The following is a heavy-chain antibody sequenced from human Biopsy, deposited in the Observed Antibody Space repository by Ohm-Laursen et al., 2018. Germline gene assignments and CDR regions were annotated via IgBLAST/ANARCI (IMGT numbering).Heavy chain of an antibody. CDR1: GYSISSDYR. J-gene: IGHJ4*02. V-gene: IGHV4-38-2*01. CDR3: ARVGSGWAPFDK. CDR2: IFKDGNT. D-gene: IGHD6-19*01. Sequence: SDTLSLTCAASGYSISSDYRWGWIRQAPGKTLEWLGNIFKDGNTHYNPSLRRRLIISIDTSKNQFSLMMTSVSGADTAVYFCARVGSGWAPFDKWGPGTLVTVSS.